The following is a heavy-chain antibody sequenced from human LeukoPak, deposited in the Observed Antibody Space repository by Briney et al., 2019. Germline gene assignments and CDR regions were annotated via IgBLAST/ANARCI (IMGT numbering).Heavy chain of an antibody. Sequence: ASVKVSCKASGYTFTSYGISWVRQAPGQGLEWMGVINPSGGSTSYAQKFQGRVTMTRDTSTSTVYMELSSLRSEDTAVYYCARVYGDYANYFDYWGQGTLVTVSS. J-gene: IGHJ4*02. CDR1: GYTFTSYG. V-gene: IGHV1-46*01. D-gene: IGHD4-17*01. CDR3: ARVYGDYANYFDY. CDR2: INPSGGST.